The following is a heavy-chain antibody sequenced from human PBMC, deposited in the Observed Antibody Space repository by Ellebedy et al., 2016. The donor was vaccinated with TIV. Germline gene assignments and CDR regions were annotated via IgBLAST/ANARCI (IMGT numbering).Heavy chain of an antibody. CDR3: AKDVRYTTGWGGALDI. J-gene: IGHJ3*02. V-gene: IGHV3-23*01. D-gene: IGHD2-8*02. Sequence: GESLKISCAASGFNFGGHAMKWVRQAPGKGLEWVSSIGSSAYTTYYADSVKGRFTISRDNSRNTLYLKMNSLRGEDTAVYFCAKDVRYTTGWGGALDIWGQGAMVTVSS. CDR2: IGSSAYTT. CDR1: GFNFGGHA.